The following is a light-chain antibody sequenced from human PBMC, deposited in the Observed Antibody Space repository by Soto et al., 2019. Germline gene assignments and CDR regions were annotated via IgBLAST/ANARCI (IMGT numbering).Light chain of an antibody. CDR1: SSNIGAGSA. CDR3: QSYDSSLSSDV. J-gene: IGLJ1*01. V-gene: IGLV1-40*01. CDR2: GNS. Sequence: QSVLTQPPSVSGAPGQRVTISCTGSSSNIGAGSAVHWYQQLPGTAPKLLIYGNSNRPSGVPDRFSGSKSGTSASLAITGLQAEDEADYYCQSYDSSLSSDVFGTGTKLTVL.